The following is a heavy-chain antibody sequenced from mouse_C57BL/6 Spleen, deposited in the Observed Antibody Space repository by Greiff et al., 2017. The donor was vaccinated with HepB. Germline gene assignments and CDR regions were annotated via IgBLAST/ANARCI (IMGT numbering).Heavy chain of an antibody. J-gene: IGHJ1*03. CDR1: GFTFTDYY. CDR3: ARQGRYFDV. Sequence: EVLLVESGGGLVQPGGSLSLSCAASGFTFTDYYMSWVRQPPGKALEWLGFISNKANGYTTEYSASVKGRFTISRDNSQSILYLQMNALRAEDSATYYCARQGRYFDVWGTGTTVTVSS. V-gene: IGHV7-3*01. CDR2: ISNKANGYTT.